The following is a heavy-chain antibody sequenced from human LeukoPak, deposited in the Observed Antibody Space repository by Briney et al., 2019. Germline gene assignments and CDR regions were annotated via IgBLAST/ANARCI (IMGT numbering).Heavy chain of an antibody. J-gene: IGHJ4*02. D-gene: IGHD2-8*01. V-gene: IGHV1-2*02. Sequence: ASVKVSCKASGYTFTSYDINWVRQATGQGLEWMGWINPNSGGTNYAQKFQGRVTMTRDTSFSTAYMELSRLRSDDTAVYYCARYLSVWGQGTLVTVSS. CDR3: ARYLSV. CDR1: GYTFTSYD. CDR2: INPNSGGT.